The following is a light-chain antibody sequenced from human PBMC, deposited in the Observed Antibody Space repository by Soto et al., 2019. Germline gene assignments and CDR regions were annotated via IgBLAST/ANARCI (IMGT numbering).Light chain of an antibody. V-gene: IGKV3-20*01. CDR1: QSVSSSY. CDR2: SAS. CDR3: QQYGISPHP. J-gene: IGKJ1*01. Sequence: IVLTKSPGTLSLYPGERATLSCRASQSVSSSYLAWYQQKPGKAPRVLIYSASSRATGIPDRFSGSGSGTDFTLTISCLEPEDFAVYYCQQYGISPHPFGPVAKV.